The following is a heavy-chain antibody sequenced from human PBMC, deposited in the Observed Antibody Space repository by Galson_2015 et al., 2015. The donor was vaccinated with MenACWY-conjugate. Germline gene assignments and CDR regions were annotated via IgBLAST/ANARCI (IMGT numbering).Heavy chain of an antibody. CDR1: GGTFSSYA. CDR2: IIPIFGTA. V-gene: IGHV1-69*06. CDR3: ARPSREDYYYYYMDV. Sequence: SAKVSCKASGGTFSSYAISWVRQAPGQGLERMGGIIPIFGTANYAQKLQGRVTITADKSTSTAYMELSSLRSEDTAVYYCARPSREDYYYYYMDVWGKGTTVTVSS. D-gene: IGHD1-26*01. J-gene: IGHJ6*03.